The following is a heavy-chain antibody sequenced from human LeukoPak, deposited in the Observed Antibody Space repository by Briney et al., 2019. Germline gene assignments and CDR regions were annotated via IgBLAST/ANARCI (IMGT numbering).Heavy chain of an antibody. CDR2: IYVSGIT. CDR3: ARDVYKSRFYGFDY. D-gene: IGHD4-17*01. J-gene: IGHJ4*02. CDR1: GGSIRDYF. Sequence: SETLSLTCTVSGGSIRDYFWSWIRQPAGKGLEWIGRIYVSGITNSNPYLKSRVTMSLDTSKNQFSLRLTSVTAADTAVYYCARDVYKSRFYGFDYWGQGPLVTVSS. V-gene: IGHV4-4*07.